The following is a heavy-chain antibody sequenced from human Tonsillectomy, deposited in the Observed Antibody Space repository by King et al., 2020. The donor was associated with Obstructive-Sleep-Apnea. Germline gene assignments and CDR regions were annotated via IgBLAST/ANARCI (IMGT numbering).Heavy chain of an antibody. D-gene: IGHD6-19*01. CDR2: IYYSGST. CDR3: ARSLSSGRKYYFDY. J-gene: IGHJ4*02. Sequence: LQLQESGPGLVKPSETLSLTCTVSGGSISSYYWSWIRQTPGKGLEWIGYIYYSGSTSYNPSLKSRVTISVDTSNNQFSLKLSSVTAADTAVYFCARSLSSGRKYYFDYWGQGTLVTVSS. V-gene: IGHV4-59*08. CDR1: GGSISSYY.